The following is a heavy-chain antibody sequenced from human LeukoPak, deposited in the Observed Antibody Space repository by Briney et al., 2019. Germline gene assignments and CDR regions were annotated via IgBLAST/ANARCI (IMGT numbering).Heavy chain of an antibody. D-gene: IGHD3-22*01. Sequence: ASVKVSCKTSGYSFTGYYMQWVRQAPGQGLEWMGWINPNSGVSNYAQKFQGRVTMTTDTSISTAYMELSRLRSDDTAVYYCARVYYFASSGYYFPPDYWGQGTLVTVSS. V-gene: IGHV1-2*02. J-gene: IGHJ4*02. CDR2: INPNSGVS. CDR1: GYSFTGYY. CDR3: ARVYYFASSGYYFPPDY.